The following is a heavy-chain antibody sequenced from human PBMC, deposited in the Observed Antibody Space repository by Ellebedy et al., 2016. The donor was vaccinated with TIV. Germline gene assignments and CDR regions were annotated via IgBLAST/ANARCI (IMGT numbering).Heavy chain of an antibody. V-gene: IGHV4-39*01. Sequence: SETLSLTCTVSGGSISSSSYYWGWIRQPPGKGLEWIGSMYYSGSTYYNPSLKSRVTISVDTSKNQFSLKLSSVTAADTAVYYCARVVKRWGYYYYYGMDVWGQGTTVTVSS. D-gene: IGHD2-21*01. J-gene: IGHJ6*02. CDR2: MYYSGST. CDR1: GGSISSSSYY. CDR3: ARVVKRWGYYYYYGMDV.